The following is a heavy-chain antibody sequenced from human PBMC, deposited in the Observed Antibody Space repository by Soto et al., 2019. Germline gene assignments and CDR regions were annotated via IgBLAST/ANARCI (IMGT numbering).Heavy chain of an antibody. Sequence: EVQLVVSGGGLVQPGGSLRLSCAATGLPLSKYWMSWVSQAPGKGLEWVANIKQDGSEEYYVDSVKGRFTISRDNAKSSLYLQMNSLRAEDTAVYYCAREFRGSRGWDYYFDSWVQGTLVTVSS. CDR1: GLPLSKYW. V-gene: IGHV3-7*05. CDR3: AREFRGSRGWDYYFDS. CDR2: IKQDGSEE. D-gene: IGHD6-19*01. J-gene: IGHJ4*02.